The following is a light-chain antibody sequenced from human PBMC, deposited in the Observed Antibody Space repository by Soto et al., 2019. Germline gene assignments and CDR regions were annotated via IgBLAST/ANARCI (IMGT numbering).Light chain of an antibody. CDR1: QSVSSSY. J-gene: IGKJ4*01. V-gene: IGKV3-20*01. Sequence: EIVLTQSPGTLSLSPGERATLSCRASQSVSSSYLAWYQQKPGQAPRLLIYGASSRATGIPDRFSGSGSGTDFTLTISRLESEDFAVYYCQQYPSSPPVTFGGGTKVEIK. CDR2: GAS. CDR3: QQYPSSPPVT.